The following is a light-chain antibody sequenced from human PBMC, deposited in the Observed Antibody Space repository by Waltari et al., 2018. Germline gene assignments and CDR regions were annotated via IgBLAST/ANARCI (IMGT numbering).Light chain of an antibody. V-gene: IGKV1-16*02. Sequence: DIQMNQSPSSLSASVEDIVIIPCRSSQGIGDYLAWLQQKPGKAPKPLIYGVSSLHSGVPPKFSGGGSGTDFTLTITNLQPDDFATYYCQQYGSRPPTFGQGTRLEIK. CDR1: QGIGDY. CDR2: GVS. CDR3: QQYGSRPPT. J-gene: IGKJ5*01.